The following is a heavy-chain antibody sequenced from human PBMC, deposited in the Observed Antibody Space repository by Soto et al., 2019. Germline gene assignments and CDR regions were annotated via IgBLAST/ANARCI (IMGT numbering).Heavy chain of an antibody. J-gene: IGHJ4*02. V-gene: IGHV3-30-3*01. D-gene: IGHD2-15*01. CDR1: GFTFSSYA. Sequence: GGSLRLSCAASGFTFSSYAMHWVRQIPGKGLEWVAVISYDGSDKYYADSVKGRFTISRDNSKNTLYLQMNSLRAEDTSVYYYALGYCLSVVSTGYSGQGTLVTVSS. CDR2: ISYDGSDK. CDR3: ALGYCLSVVSTGY.